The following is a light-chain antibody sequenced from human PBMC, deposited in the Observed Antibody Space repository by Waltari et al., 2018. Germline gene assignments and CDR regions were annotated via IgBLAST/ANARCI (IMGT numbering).Light chain of an antibody. CDR3: HHYYIPPLT. V-gene: IGKV4-1*01. J-gene: IGKJ5*01. Sequence: DIVMTQSPDSLAVSLGERATINCKSSLSLFSSDNIKTYIAWYQHKPGQPPKLLMYWASIRASGVPDRFSGSGSGTDFTLTISSLQAEDVAVYYCHHYYIPPLTFGQGTRLEI. CDR1: LSLFSSDNIKTY. CDR2: WAS.